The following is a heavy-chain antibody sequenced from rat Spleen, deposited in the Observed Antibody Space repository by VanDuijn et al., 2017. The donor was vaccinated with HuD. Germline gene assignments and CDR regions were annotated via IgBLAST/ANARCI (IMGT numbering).Heavy chain of an antibody. CDR2: ISYDGSST. D-gene: IGHD5-1*01. CDR3: ARGAGVDY. V-gene: IGHV5-7*01. J-gene: IGHJ2*01. CDR1: GFTFSDYN. Sequence: EVQLVESGGGLVQPGRSLKLSCAASGFTFSDYNMAWVRQAPKKGLEWVATISYDGSSTYYRDSVKGRFTISRDNAKSTLYLQISSLRSEDTATYYCARGAGVDYWGQGVMVTVSS.